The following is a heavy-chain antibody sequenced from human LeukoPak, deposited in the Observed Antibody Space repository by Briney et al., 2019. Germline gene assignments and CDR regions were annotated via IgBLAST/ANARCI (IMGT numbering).Heavy chain of an antibody. V-gene: IGHV4-34*01. Sequence: SETLSLTCAVYGGSFSGYYWSWIRQPPGKGLEWIGEINHSGSTNYNPSLKSRVTISVDTSKNQFSLKLSSVTAADTAVYYCARDDCSSTSCYRRIRWYNWFDPWGQGTPVTVSS. CDR2: INHSGST. CDR1: GGSFSGYY. J-gene: IGHJ5*02. D-gene: IGHD2-2*01. CDR3: ARDDCSSTSCYRRIRWYNWFDP.